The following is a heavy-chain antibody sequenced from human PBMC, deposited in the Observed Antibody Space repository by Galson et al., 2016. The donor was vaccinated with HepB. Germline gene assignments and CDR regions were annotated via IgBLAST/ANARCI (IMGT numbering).Heavy chain of an antibody. J-gene: IGHJ1*01. Sequence: SLRLSCAASGFTFSSYWMSWVRQAPGKGLERVANIKQDGSEKYYVDSVKGRFTISRDNAKNSLYLQMNSLRAEDTAVYYCARGRQWLTVTLIAEYFQHWGQGTLVTVSS. CDR3: ARGRQWLTVTLIAEYFQH. CDR2: IKQDGSEK. D-gene: IGHD6-19*01. V-gene: IGHV3-7*01. CDR1: GFTFSSYW.